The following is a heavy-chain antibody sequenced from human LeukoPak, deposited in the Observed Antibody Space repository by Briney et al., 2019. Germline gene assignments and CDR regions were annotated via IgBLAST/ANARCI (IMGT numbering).Heavy chain of an antibody. CDR3: ARDPSSIVATYYFDY. V-gene: IGHV3-11*01. Sequence: GGSLRLSCAASGFTFSDYYMSWIRQAPGKGLEWVSYISSSGSTIYYADSVKGRFTISRDNAKNSLYLQMNSLRAEDTAAYYCARDPSSIVATYYFDYWGQGTLVTVSS. CDR2: ISSSGSTI. CDR1: GFTFSDYY. D-gene: IGHD5-12*01. J-gene: IGHJ4*02.